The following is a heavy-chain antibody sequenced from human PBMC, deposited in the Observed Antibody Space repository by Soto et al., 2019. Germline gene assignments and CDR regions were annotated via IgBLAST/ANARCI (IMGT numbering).Heavy chain of an antibody. CDR3: ARGFTLWFDP. CDR1: GYTFTNYA. CDR2: INAGNGNT. J-gene: IGHJ5*02. Sequence: ASVKVSCKVSGYTFTNYAMHWVRQAPGQRLEWMGWINAGNGNTKYSQKFQGRVTITRDTSASTAYMELSSPRSEGTAVYYCARGFTLWFDPWGQGTLVTVSS. V-gene: IGHV1-3*01. D-gene: IGHD3-16*01.